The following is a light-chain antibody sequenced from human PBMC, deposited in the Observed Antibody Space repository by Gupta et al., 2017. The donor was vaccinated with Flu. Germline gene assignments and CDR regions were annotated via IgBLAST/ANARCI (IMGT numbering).Light chain of an antibody. V-gene: IGLV2-14*01. CDR1: SSDVGGYNY. CDR3: SSYTSSSTPV. J-gene: IGLJ2*01. CDR2: EVS. Sequence: QSALTQPASVSGSPGQSITISCNGTSSDVGGYNYVSWYQQHPGKAPKLMIYEVSNRPSGVSNRCSGPKSGNTASLTSSGLQAEDEADYYCSSYTSSSTPVFGGGTKLTVL.